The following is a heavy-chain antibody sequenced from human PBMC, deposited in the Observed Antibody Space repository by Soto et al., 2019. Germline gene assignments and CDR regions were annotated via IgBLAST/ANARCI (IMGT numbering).Heavy chain of an antibody. D-gene: IGHD1-26*01. CDR2: IVPIFGTA. V-gene: IGHV1-69*01. J-gene: IGHJ4*01. CDR1: GGTFSSYA. CDR3: ARERLTRQSYKGGDFDH. Sequence: QVQLVQSGAEVKKPGSSVKVSCKASGGTFSSYAISWVRQAPGQGLEWMGGIVPIFGTANYAQKFQGRVTNHADECTSQAYMELGGVRSEDTAVYYCARERLTRQSYKGGDFDHWGQGTLVTVSS.